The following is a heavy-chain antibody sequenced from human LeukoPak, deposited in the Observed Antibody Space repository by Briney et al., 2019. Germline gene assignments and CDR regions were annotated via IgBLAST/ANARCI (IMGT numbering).Heavy chain of an antibody. CDR1: GFTFSSYW. Sequence: GGSLRLSCAASGFTFSSYWMSWVRQAPGKGLEWVANIKQDGSEKYYVDSVKGRFTISRDNAKNSLYLQMNSLRAEDTAVYYCAREGGRGYRGYDFDYWGQGTLVTVSS. CDR2: IKQDGSEK. CDR3: AREGGRGYRGYDFDY. D-gene: IGHD5-12*01. V-gene: IGHV3-7*03. J-gene: IGHJ4*02.